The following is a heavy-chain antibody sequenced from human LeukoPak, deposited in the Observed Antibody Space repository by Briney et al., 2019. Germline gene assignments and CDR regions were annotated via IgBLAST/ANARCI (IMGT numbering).Heavy chain of an antibody. Sequence: SETLSLTCTVSGGSISSYYWSWIRQPPGKGLEGIGYIYYSGSTNYNPSLKSRVTISVDTSKNQFSLKLSSVTAADTAVYYCARGHYVWGSYRPWYFDLWGRGTLVTVSS. CDR2: IYYSGST. CDR1: GGSISSYY. J-gene: IGHJ2*01. V-gene: IGHV4-59*01. D-gene: IGHD3-16*02. CDR3: ARGHYVWGSYRPWYFDL.